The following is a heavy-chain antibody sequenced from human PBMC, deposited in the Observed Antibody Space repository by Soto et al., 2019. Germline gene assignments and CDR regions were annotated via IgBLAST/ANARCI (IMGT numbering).Heavy chain of an antibody. J-gene: IGHJ5*02. V-gene: IGHV4-4*07. Sequence: SETLSLTCTVSGGSIGGSYWNWMRQPAGKGLEWIGRVYSSGTTTYNPSLKSRVTMSVDTSKNQFSLKLTSVTAADTAVYFCAKDASGGYNWFDPWGQGTLVTVSS. CDR1: GGSIGGSY. CDR3: AKDASGGYNWFDP. CDR2: VYSSGTT. D-gene: IGHD3-10*01.